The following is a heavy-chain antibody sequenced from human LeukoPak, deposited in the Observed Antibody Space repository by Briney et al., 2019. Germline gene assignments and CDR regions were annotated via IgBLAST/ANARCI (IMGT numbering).Heavy chain of an antibody. Sequence: GGSLRLSCAASGFTFSDYYMSWIRQAPGKGLEWVSYISGSGSTIYYADSVKGRFTISRDNAKNSLYLQMNSLRADDTAVYYCARAIQIYGDIYYYYGMDVWGQGTTVTVSS. CDR1: GFTFSDYY. CDR3: ARAIQIYGDIYYYYGMDV. J-gene: IGHJ6*02. CDR2: ISGSGSTI. D-gene: IGHD4-17*01. V-gene: IGHV3-11*01.